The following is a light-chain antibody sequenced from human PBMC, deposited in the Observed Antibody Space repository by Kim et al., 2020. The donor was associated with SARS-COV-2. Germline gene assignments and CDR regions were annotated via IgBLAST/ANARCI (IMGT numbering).Light chain of an antibody. CDR1: QSLVYSDGKIY. CDR3: MQALQTPNT. J-gene: IGKJ2*01. Sequence: DIVMTQSPRSQSVTPGETASISCRTSQSLVYSDGKIYLDWYLQKPGQPPQLLIYLTSDRASGVPDRFSGSGSATDFTLKISRVEAEDVGIYYCMQALQTPNTFGQGTKLEI. CDR2: LTS. V-gene: IGKV2-28*01.